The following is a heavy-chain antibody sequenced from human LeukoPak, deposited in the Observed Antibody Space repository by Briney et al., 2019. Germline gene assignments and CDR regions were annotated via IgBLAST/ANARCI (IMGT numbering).Heavy chain of an antibody. Sequence: PSETLSLTCTVSGGSISSYYWSWIRQPPGKGLEWIGYICYSGSTNYNPSLKLRVTISVDTSKNQFSPKLSSVSAADPAVYYCARLASSGWYGYYYYGMDVWGQGTTVTVSS. V-gene: IGHV4-59*01. J-gene: IGHJ6*02. D-gene: IGHD6-19*01. CDR1: GGSISSYY. CDR2: ICYSGST. CDR3: ARLASSGWYGYYYYGMDV.